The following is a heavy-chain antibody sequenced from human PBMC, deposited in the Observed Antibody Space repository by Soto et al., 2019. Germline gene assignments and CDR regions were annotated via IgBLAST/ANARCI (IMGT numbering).Heavy chain of an antibody. CDR1: GFSLSTSGVG. D-gene: IGHD4-17*01. J-gene: IGHJ4*02. CDR2: IYWDDDK. CDR3: AHTEATVTAGIILDS. Sequence: QITLKESGPTLVKPTQTLTLTCTFSGFSLSTSGVGVGWIRQPPGKALEWLALIYWDDDKRYSPSLKSRLTINKDTSKNLVVLTITINYPVDTATYYCAHTEATVTAGIILDSWIQRTLVTVS. V-gene: IGHV2-5*02.